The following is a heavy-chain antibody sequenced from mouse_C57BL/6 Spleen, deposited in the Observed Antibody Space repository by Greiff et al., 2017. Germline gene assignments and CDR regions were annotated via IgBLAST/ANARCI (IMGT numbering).Heavy chain of an antibody. D-gene: IGHD1-1*02. Sequence: QVQLQQSGAELVMPGASVKLSCKASGYTFTSYWMHWVKQRPGQGLEWIGEIDPSDSYTNYNQKFKGKSTLTVDKSSSTAYMQLSSLTSEDSAFYYCAGKYDYYALDYWGQGTTLTVSS. CDR1: GYTFTSYW. V-gene: IGHV1-69*01. CDR2: IDPSDSYT. J-gene: IGHJ2*01. CDR3: AGKYDYYALDY.